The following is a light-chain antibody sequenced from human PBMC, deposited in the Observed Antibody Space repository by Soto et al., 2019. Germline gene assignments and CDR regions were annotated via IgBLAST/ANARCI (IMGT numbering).Light chain of an antibody. CDR3: AEWDDSLSGPV. V-gene: IGLV1-44*01. Sequence: QSVLTQPPSASGTPGQSVTISCSGGSSNMGTNTVSWYQHLPGTAPKLLIFRSYQRPSGVPDRFSGSKSGTSASLAISGLQSEDEADYYCAEWDDSLSGPVFGTGTKVTVL. J-gene: IGLJ1*01. CDR2: RSY. CDR1: SSNMGTNT.